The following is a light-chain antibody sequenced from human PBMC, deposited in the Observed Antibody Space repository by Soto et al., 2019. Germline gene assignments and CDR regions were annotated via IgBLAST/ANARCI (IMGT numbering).Light chain of an antibody. CDR3: QRTYSTPPT. V-gene: IGKV1-39*01. CDR1: QSISTY. CDR2: AAS. J-gene: IGKJ1*01. Sequence: DIQMTQSPPSLSASVGDRVTITCRASQSISTYLNWYQQKAGLAPKLLIYAASSLQSGVPSRFSGSGSGTDFTLTISSLQPEDFATYYCQRTYSTPPTFGQGTKVDI.